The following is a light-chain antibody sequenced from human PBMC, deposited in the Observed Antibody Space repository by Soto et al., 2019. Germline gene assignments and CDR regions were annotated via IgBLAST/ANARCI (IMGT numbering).Light chain of an antibody. Sequence: ERVMTQSPATLSVSPGERATLSCRASQSVSGDLAWYQQKPGQAPRLLIFAASTRATSVPARFTGSRSGTEFTLTINSLQSEDFAIYYCQQYNNWPRTCGQGTKGE. CDR2: AAS. V-gene: IGKV3-15*01. CDR3: QQYNNWPRT. CDR1: QSVSGD. J-gene: IGKJ1*01.